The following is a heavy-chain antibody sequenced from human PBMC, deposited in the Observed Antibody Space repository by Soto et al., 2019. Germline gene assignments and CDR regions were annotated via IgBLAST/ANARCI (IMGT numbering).Heavy chain of an antibody. CDR2: ISSRSSYI. CDR3: ARMRYCSSTSCLTYNWFDP. Sequence: EVQLVESGGGLVKPGGSLRLSCAASGFTFSSYSMNWVRQAPGKGLEWVSSISSRSSYIYYADAVKGRFTISRDNAKNSLYLQMNSLRAEDTAVYYCARMRYCSSTSCLTYNWFDPWGQGTLVTVSS. CDR1: GFTFSSYS. J-gene: IGHJ5*02. V-gene: IGHV3-21*01. D-gene: IGHD2-2*01.